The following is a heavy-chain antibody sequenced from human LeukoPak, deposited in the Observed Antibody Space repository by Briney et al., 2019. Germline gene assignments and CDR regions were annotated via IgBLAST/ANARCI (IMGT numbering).Heavy chain of an antibody. CDR1: GYTFTSYD. D-gene: IGHD3-22*01. CDR3: ARLMDNNYDGSAFDY. V-gene: IGHV1-18*01. J-gene: IGHJ4*02. Sequence: ASVKVSCKASGYTFTSYDINWVRPATGQGLEWLGWIGTYDGHTNYAQKVQGRVTMTTDTSATTAYLELRSLTSDDTALYYCARLMDNNYDGSAFDYWGQGTLVTVSS. CDR2: IGTYDGHT.